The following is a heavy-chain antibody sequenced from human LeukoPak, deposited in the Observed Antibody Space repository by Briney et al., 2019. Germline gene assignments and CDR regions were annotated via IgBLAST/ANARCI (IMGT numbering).Heavy chain of an antibody. CDR3: SRDDDYGGPFDY. CDR2: IRIKAYGGTT. Sequence: GGVLRLSCTASGFTFGDSAMSWFRQAPGKGLEWVGFIRIKAYGGTTEYAASVKGRFTISRDDSKSIAYLQMNSLKTDDTAVYYCSRDDDYGGPFDYWGQGTLVTVSS. J-gene: IGHJ4*02. CDR1: GFTFGDSA. D-gene: IGHD4-23*01. V-gene: IGHV3-49*03.